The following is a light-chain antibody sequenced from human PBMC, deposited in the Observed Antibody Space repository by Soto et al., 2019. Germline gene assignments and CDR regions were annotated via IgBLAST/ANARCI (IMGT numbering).Light chain of an antibody. Sequence: QSALTQPASVSGSPGQSITISCTGTSSDVGGYNYVSWYQQHPGKAPKLMIYDVSNRPSGVSNRFSGSKSGNTASLTLSGLQPEDEADYYCSSYTGSSTYVVFGGGTKLTVL. J-gene: IGLJ2*01. CDR2: DVS. CDR3: SSYTGSSTYVV. CDR1: SSDVGGYNY. V-gene: IGLV2-14*01.